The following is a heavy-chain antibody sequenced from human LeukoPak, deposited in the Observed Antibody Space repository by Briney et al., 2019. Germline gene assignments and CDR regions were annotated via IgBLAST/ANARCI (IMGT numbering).Heavy chain of an antibody. Sequence: ASVKVSCKASGYTFTSYGISWVRQAPGQGLEWMGWISAYNGNTNYAQKLQGRVTMTTDTSTSTAYMELRSLRSDDTAVYYCARLVGATTFYYYYMDVWGKGTTVTVPS. CDR1: GYTFTSYG. D-gene: IGHD1-26*01. J-gene: IGHJ6*03. V-gene: IGHV1-18*01. CDR2: ISAYNGNT. CDR3: ARLVGATTFYYYYMDV.